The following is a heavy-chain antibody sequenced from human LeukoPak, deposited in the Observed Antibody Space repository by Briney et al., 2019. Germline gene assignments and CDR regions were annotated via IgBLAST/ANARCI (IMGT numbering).Heavy chain of an antibody. D-gene: IGHD6-13*01. Sequence: GGSLRLSCAASGFTFSSYWMHWVRQAPGKGLVWVSRINSDGSSTSYADSVKGRFTISRDNAKNTLYLQMNSLRAEDTAVYYCARALGGYSSSWYVDYWGQGTLVTVSS. CDR2: INSDGSST. V-gene: IGHV3-74*01. CDR1: GFTFSSYW. J-gene: IGHJ4*02. CDR3: ARALGGYSSSWYVDY.